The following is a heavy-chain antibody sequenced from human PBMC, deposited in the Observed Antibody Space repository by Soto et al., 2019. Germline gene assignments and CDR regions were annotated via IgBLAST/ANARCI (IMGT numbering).Heavy chain of an antibody. CDR2: MNPNSGNT. V-gene: IGHV1-8*01. J-gene: IGHJ6*02. Sequence: QVQLVQSGAEVKKPGASVKVSCKASGYTFTSYDINWVRQATGQGLEWMGWMNPNSGNTGYAQKFQGRVTMTRTTSISTAYMELSSLRSEDTAVYYRARRGYSSSWYYYYYYGMDVWGQGTTVTVSS. D-gene: IGHD6-13*01. CDR3: ARRGYSSSWYYYYYYGMDV. CDR1: GYTFTSYD.